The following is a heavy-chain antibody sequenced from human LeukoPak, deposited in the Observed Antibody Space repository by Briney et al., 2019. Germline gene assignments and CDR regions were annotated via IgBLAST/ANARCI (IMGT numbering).Heavy chain of an antibody. Sequence: ASVKVSCKASGYTFTGYYMHWVRQAPGQGLEWMGWINPNSGGTNYAQKFQGRVTMTRDTSISTAYMELSRLRSDDTAVYYCARGRRSGSHYYYYYMDVWGKGTTVTVSS. CDR1: GYTFTGYY. CDR3: ARGRRSGSHYYYYYMDV. CDR2: INPNSGGT. V-gene: IGHV1-2*02. D-gene: IGHD1-26*01. J-gene: IGHJ6*03.